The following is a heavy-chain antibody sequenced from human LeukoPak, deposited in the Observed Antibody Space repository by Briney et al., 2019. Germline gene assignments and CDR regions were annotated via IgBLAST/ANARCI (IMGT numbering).Heavy chain of an antibody. CDR2: IKSKTDGGTS. V-gene: IGHV3-15*01. Sequence: AGGSLRLSCAASGFTFSDYYMSWIRQAPGKGLEWVGRIKSKTDGGTSDYAAPVTGRFTISRDDSKSTLYLQMNSLKTEDTGVYYCSTLWYGAWGQGTLVTVSS. D-gene: IGHD3-10*01. J-gene: IGHJ5*02. CDR1: GFTFSDYY. CDR3: STLWYGA.